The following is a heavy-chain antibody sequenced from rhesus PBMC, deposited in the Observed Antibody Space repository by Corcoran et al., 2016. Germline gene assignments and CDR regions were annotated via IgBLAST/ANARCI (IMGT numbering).Heavy chain of an antibody. Sequence: QVQLQESGPGLVKPSETLSLTCAVSGGSFSGYYWGWLRQPPGKGLEWIGYISGSRGSTHSNPSLKTRCTISTDTSKNQFSLKLSSVTAADTAVYYCARGNYYSGSYIDAFDFWGQGLRVTVSS. CDR2: ISGSRGST. CDR3: ARGNYYSGSYIDAFDF. CDR1: GGSFSGYY. J-gene: IGHJ3*01. D-gene: IGHD3-16*01. V-gene: IGHV4-165*01.